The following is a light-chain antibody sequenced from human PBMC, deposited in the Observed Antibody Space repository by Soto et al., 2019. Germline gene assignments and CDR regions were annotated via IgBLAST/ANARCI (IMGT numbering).Light chain of an antibody. J-gene: IGKJ5*01. CDR2: DGS. Sequence: EIVLTQSPATLSVSPGERVTLSCRASQNLHSFLNWYQQRPGQAHRPLIYDGSKRDAGVPDRISDDGSGTDYTLTISSLEPEDFAVYYCQQRTRWPMTFGQGTRLEIK. CDR1: QNLHSF. V-gene: IGKV3-11*01. CDR3: QQRTRWPMT.